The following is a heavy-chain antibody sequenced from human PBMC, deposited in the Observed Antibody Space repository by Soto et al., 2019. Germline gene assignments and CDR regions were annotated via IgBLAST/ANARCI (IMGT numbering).Heavy chain of an antibody. CDR1: GGSFSGYY. D-gene: IGHD3-10*01. Sequence: PSETLSLTCAVYGGSFSGYYWSWIRQPPGKGLEWIGEINHSGSTNYNPSLKSRVTISVDTSKNQFSLKLSSVTAADTAVYYCARGRYVYYYGSGSPNWFDPWGQGTLVTAPQ. V-gene: IGHV4-34*01. J-gene: IGHJ5*02. CDR2: INHSGST. CDR3: ARGRYVYYYGSGSPNWFDP.